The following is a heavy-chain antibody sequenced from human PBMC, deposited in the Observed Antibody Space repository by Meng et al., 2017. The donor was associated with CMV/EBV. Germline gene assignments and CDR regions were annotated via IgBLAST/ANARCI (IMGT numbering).Heavy chain of an antibody. D-gene: IGHD6-6*01. V-gene: IGHV3-30-3*01. J-gene: IGHJ4*02. Sequence: GGSLRLSCAASGFTFSSYAMHWVRQAPGEGLESVAAISFDGSDEHHADSVKGRFTISRDNSQNTLYLQMNSLRVEDTAVYYCASFDYSRSSGDHWGQGTLVTVSS. CDR1: GFTFSSYA. CDR2: ISFDGSDE. CDR3: ASFDYSRSSGDH.